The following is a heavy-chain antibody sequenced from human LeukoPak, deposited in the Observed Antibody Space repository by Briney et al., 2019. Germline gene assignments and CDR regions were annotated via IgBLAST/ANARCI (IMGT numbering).Heavy chain of an antibody. V-gene: IGHV3-23*01. Sequence: GGSLRLSCAASGFTFSSYAMSWVRQAPGNGLEWVSAISGSGGSTYYADSVKGRFTISRDNSKNTLYLQMNSLRAEDTAVYYCARAFVGLRFLEWLSPIWGQGTLVTVSS. CDR3: ARAFVGLRFLEWLSPI. CDR2: ISGSGGST. J-gene: IGHJ4*02. CDR1: GFTFSSYA. D-gene: IGHD3-3*01.